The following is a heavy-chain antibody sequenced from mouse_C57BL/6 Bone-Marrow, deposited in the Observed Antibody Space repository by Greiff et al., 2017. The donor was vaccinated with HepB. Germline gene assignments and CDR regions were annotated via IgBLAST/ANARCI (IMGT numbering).Heavy chain of an antibody. CDR3: AREGPYGYDY. CDR1: GYTFTSYW. Sequence: VQLQQPGAELVRPGTSVKLSCKASGYTFTSYWMHWVKQRPGQGLEWIGVIDPSDSYTNYNHKFKGKATLTVDTSSSTAYMQLSSLTSEDSAVYYCAREGPYGYDYWGKGTTLTVSS. CDR2: IDPSDSYT. D-gene: IGHD2-2*01. V-gene: IGHV1-59*01. J-gene: IGHJ2*01.